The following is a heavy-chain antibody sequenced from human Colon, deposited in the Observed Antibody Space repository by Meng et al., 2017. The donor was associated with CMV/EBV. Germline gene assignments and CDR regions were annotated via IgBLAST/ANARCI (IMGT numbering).Heavy chain of an antibody. J-gene: IGHJ4*02. CDR1: GFTFGNFA. CDR2: ISASGGNT. Sequence: GESLKISCAASGFTFGNFAMTWVRQAPGKGLEWVSRISASGGNTYYADSVKGRFSGSRDNSNSTLFLQLNSLRAEDTAIYYCAKDRWGVSVGGSDYWGQGTLVTVSS. CDR3: AKDRWGVSVGGSDY. V-gene: IGHV3-23*01. D-gene: IGHD3-16*01.